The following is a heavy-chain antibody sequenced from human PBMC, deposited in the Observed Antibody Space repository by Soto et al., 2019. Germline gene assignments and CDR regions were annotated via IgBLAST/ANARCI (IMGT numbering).Heavy chain of an antibody. V-gene: IGHV4-4*02. Sequence: QVKLQESGPGLVKPSGTLSLTCAVSGGSISSSTWWSWVRQPPGKGLEWIGEIYHSGSTNYNPSLTSRGTIAVDKSKNQFSLRLNSVTAADTAVYYCATYYDRSGYRFDYWGQGTQVTVSS. CDR3: ATYYDRSGYRFDY. CDR1: GGSISSSTW. J-gene: IGHJ4*02. D-gene: IGHD3-22*01. CDR2: IYHSGST.